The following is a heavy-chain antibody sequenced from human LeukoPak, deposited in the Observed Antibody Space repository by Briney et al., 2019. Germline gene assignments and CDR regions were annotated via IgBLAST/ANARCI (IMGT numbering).Heavy chain of an antibody. D-gene: IGHD3-10*01. Sequence: SETLSLTCAVSGGSISSGGYYWSWIRQHPGKGLEWIGYIYYSGSTYYNPSLKSRVSISVDTSKNQFSLKLSSVTAADTAVYYCARVGGVLLWFGDAGNWFDPWGQGTLVTVSS. CDR2: IYYSGST. V-gene: IGHV4-30-4*08. J-gene: IGHJ5*02. CDR3: ARVGGVLLWFGDAGNWFDP. CDR1: GGSISSGGYY.